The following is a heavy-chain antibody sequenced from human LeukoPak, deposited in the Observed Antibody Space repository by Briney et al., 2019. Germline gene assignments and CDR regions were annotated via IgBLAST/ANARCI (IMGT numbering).Heavy chain of an antibody. CDR2: ISAYNGNT. J-gene: IGHJ4*02. CDR1: GYTFTSYY. CDR3: ARSPRYYDILTGYNFFDY. V-gene: IGHV1-18*04. D-gene: IGHD3-9*01. Sequence: GASVKVSCKASGYTFTSYYMHWVRQAPGQGLEWMGWISAYNGNTNYAQKLQGRVTMTTDTSTSTAYMELRSLRSDDTAVYYCARSPRYYDILTGYNFFDYWGQGTLVTVSS.